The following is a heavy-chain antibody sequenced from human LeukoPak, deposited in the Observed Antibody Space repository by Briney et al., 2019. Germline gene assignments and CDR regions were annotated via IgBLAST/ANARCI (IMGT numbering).Heavy chain of an antibody. Sequence: ASVKVSCKVSGYTLTELSMHWVRQAPGKGLEWMGGFDPEDGETIYAQKFQGRVTMTEDTSTDTAYMELSSLRSEDTAVYYCARDDSADPFNAFDIWGQGTMVTVSS. CDR2: FDPEDGET. CDR3: ARDDSADPFNAFDI. D-gene: IGHD2-21*02. V-gene: IGHV1-24*01. CDR1: GYTLTELS. J-gene: IGHJ3*02.